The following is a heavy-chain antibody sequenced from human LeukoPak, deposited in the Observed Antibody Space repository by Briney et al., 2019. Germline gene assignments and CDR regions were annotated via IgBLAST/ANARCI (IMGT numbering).Heavy chain of an antibody. CDR1: GGSISSGGYY. V-gene: IGHV4-31*03. CDR2: IYYSGST. J-gene: IGHJ4*02. D-gene: IGHD6-6*01. CDR3: ARAASIAALRYYFDY. Sequence: PSETLSLTCTVSGGSISSGGYYWSWIRQHPGKGLEWIGYIYYSGSTYYNPSLKSRVTISVDTSKNQFSLKLSSVTAADTAVYYCARAASIAALRYYFDYWGQGTLVTVSS.